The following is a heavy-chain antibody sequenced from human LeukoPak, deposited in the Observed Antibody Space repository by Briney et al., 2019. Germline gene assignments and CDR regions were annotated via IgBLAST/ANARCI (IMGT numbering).Heavy chain of an antibody. J-gene: IGHJ3*02. D-gene: IGHD4-23*01. CDR3: AKSPTVDAAFDI. Sequence: PGGSLRLSCAASGFTFSSYAMNWVRQAPGKGLERVSGIGYTGDSTFYADSVKGRFTVSRDSSKNTLFLHMNSLRAEDTALYYCAKSPTVDAAFDIWGQGTIVTVSS. V-gene: IGHV3-23*01. CDR2: IGYTGDST. CDR1: GFTFSSYA.